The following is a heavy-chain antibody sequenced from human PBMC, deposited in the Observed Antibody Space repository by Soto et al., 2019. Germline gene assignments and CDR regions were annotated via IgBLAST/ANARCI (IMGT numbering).Heavy chain of an antibody. CDR3: AREGILGLFDAYDL. CDR1: VFTSSG. CDR2: ISTHNGNT. D-gene: IGHD3-3*01. J-gene: IGHJ3*01. V-gene: IGHV1-18*04. Sequence: QDQLVQSGAEVKKPGASVKVSCKASVFTSSGISWVRQAPGQRLEWMGWISTHNGNTIYAQKFQGRVIMTMDTSTATVYMELRSLRPDDTAVYLCAREGILGLFDAYDLWGQGTMVTVSS.